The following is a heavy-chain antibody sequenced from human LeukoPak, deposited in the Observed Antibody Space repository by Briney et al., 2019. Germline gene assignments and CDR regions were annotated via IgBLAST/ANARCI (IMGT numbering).Heavy chain of an antibody. J-gene: IGHJ4*02. Sequence: PGRSLRLSCAASGFTFSSYGMHWVRQAPGKGLEWLANIWYDGSNKYYAASVRGRFTISRDNSKNTLYLQMNSLRAEDTAVYYCARDRTRDCSGGSCYRHYFDYWGQGTLVAVSS. V-gene: IGHV3-33*01. CDR2: IWYDGSNK. D-gene: IGHD2-15*01. CDR3: ARDRTRDCSGGSCYRHYFDY. CDR1: GFTFSSYG.